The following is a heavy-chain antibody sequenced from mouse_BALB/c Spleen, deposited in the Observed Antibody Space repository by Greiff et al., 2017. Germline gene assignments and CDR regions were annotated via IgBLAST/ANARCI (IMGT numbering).Heavy chain of an antibody. D-gene: IGHD2-10*02. CDR2: IRLKSDNYAT. CDR1: GFTFSSYW. J-gene: IGHJ4*01. Sequence: EVHLVESGGGLVQPGGSMKLSCVASGFTFSSYWMSWVRQSPEKGLEWVAEIRLKSDNYATHYAESVKGKFTISRDDSKSRLYLQMNSLRAEDTGIYYCRRYGNWGMDYGGQGTSVTVSS. CDR3: RRYGNWGMDY. V-gene: IGHV6-6*02.